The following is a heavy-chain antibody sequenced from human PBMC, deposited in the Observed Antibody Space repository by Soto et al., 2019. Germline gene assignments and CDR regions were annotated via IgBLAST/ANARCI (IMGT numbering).Heavy chain of an antibody. V-gene: IGHV3-9*01. J-gene: IGHJ4*02. Sequence: GGSLRLSCAASGFTFDDYAMHWVRQAPGKGLEWVSGISWNSGSIGYADSVKGRFTISRDNAKNSLYLQMNSLRAEDTALYYCATLCWDCSSTSWGQGTLVTVSS. CDR2: ISWNSGSI. CDR1: GFTFDDYA. CDR3: ATLCWDCSSTS. D-gene: IGHD2-2*01.